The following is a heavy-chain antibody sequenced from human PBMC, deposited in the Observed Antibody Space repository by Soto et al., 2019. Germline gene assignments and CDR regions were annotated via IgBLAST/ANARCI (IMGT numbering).Heavy chain of an antibody. V-gene: IGHV6-1*01. CDR1: GDSVSSNSAA. CDR2: TYYRSKWYN. J-gene: IGHJ3*02. Sequence: PSQTLSLPCVISGDSVSSNSAAWNWIRQSPSRGLEWLGRTYYRSKWYNDYAVSVKSRITINPDTSKNQFSLQLNSVTPEDTAVYYCARDPDYYDSSGYYRESAGFDIWGQGTMVTVSS. CDR3: ARDPDYYDSSGYYRESAGFDI. D-gene: IGHD3-22*01.